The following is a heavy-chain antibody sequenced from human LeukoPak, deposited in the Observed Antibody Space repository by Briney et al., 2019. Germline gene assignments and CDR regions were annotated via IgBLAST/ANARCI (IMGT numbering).Heavy chain of an antibody. Sequence: SETLSLTCTVSGGSISSRGHYWGWIRQPPGKGLEWIGNIYYAGDTYYNPSLKSRVAISVDTSKNQFSLNLSSVTAADTAVYYCARHVVAYDYGDYWGQGTLVTVSS. CDR2: IYYAGDT. CDR1: GGSISSRGHY. CDR3: ARHVVAYDYGDY. V-gene: IGHV4-39*01. J-gene: IGHJ4*02. D-gene: IGHD4-17*01.